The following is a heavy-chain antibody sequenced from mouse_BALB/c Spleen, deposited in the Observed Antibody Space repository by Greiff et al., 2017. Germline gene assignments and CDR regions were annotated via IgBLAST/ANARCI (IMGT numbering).Heavy chain of an antibody. CDR1: GYTFTSYW. V-gene: IGHV1-87*01. CDR3: ARQDDYHFDY. CDR2: IYPGDGDT. J-gene: IGHJ2*01. D-gene: IGHD2-4*01. Sequence: QVQLKESGAELARPGASVKLSCKASGYTFTSYWMQWVKQRPGQGLEWIGAIYPGDGDTRYTQKFKGKATLTADKSSSTAYMQLSSLASEDSAVYYCARQDDYHFDYWGQGTTLTVSS.